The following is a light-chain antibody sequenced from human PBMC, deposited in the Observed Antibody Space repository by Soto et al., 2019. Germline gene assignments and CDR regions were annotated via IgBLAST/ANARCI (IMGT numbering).Light chain of an antibody. V-gene: IGKV1-5*01. CDR3: QQYNSSPLT. CDR1: QTISSW. Sequence: DIQMTQSPSTLSGSVGARVTITCRASQTISSWLAWYQQKPGKAPKLLIYDASSLESGVPSRFSGSGSGTEFTLTISSLQPDDFATYYCQQYNSSPLTFGGGTKVDIK. CDR2: DAS. J-gene: IGKJ4*01.